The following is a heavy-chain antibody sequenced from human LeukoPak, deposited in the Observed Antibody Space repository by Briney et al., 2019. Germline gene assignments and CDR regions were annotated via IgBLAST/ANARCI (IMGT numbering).Heavy chain of an antibody. CDR3: ARTPSLIAASPYYFDY. Sequence: SETLSLTCTVSGGSISSYYWSWIRQPPGKGLEWIGEINHSGSTNYNPSLKSRVTISVDTSKNQFSLKLSSVTAADTAVYYCARTPSLIAASPYYFDYWGQGTLVTVSS. CDR2: INHSGST. V-gene: IGHV4-34*01. J-gene: IGHJ4*02. D-gene: IGHD6-13*01. CDR1: GGSISSYY.